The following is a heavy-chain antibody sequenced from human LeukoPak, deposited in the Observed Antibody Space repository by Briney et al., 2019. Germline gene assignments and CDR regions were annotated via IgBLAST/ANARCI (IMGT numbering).Heavy chain of an antibody. Sequence: SDTLSLTCTFSGGSISSYYWSWIRQPPGKGLEWIACISYSGSTKYNPSLKSRVTISVDTSKNQLSQKLSSVTAADTAVYYCAREPGFDSSGYLNWFDPWGQGTLVTVSS. CDR2: ISYSGST. D-gene: IGHD3-22*01. V-gene: IGHV4-59*01. CDR1: GGSISSYY. CDR3: AREPGFDSSGYLNWFDP. J-gene: IGHJ5*02.